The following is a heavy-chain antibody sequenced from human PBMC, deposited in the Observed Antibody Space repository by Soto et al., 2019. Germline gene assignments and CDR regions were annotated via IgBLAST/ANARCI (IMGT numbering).Heavy chain of an antibody. Sequence: EVQLLESGGGLVQPGGSLRLSCAASGFTFSSYAMSWVHQAPGKGLEWVSAISGSGGSTYYADSVKGRFTISRDNSKNTLYLQMNSLRAEDTAVYYCAKRAYYYDSSGYYHPYYYYGMDVWGQGTTVTVSS. CDR2: ISGSGGST. V-gene: IGHV3-23*01. CDR1: GFTFSSYA. CDR3: AKRAYYYDSSGYYHPYYYYGMDV. J-gene: IGHJ6*02. D-gene: IGHD3-22*01.